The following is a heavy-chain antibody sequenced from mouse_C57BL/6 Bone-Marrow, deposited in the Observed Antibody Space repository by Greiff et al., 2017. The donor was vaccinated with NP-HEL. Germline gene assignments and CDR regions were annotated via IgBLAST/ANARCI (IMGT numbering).Heavy chain of an antibody. J-gene: IGHJ1*03. V-gene: IGHV1-50*01. CDR1: GYTFTSYW. CDR3: ARGDGNWYFDV. CDR2: IDPSDSYT. D-gene: IGHD2-1*01. Sequence: QVQLQQPGAELVKPGASVKLSCKASGYTFTSYWMQWVKQRPGQGLEWIGEIDPSDSYTNYNQKFKGKSTLTVDTSSSTAYMQLSSLTSEDSAVSYCARGDGNWYFDVWGTGTTVTVSS.